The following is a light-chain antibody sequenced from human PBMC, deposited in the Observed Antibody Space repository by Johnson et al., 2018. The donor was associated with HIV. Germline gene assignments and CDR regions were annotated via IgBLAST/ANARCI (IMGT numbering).Light chain of an antibody. CDR2: DNN. J-gene: IGLJ1*01. Sequence: QSVLTQPPSVSAAPGQKVTISCSGSSSNIGNNYVSWYQQLPGTAPKLLIYDNNKRPSGIPDRFSGSKSGTSATLGITGLQTGDAADYYFGIWDSSMSAYVFGTGTKVTVL. V-gene: IGLV1-51*01. CDR3: GIWDSSMSAYV. CDR1: SSNIGNNY.